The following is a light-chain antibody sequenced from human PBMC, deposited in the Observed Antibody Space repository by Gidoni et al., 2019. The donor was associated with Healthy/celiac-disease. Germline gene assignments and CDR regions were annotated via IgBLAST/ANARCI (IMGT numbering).Light chain of an antibody. Sequence: IVMTQSPATLSVSPGERATLACRASQSVSSNLAWYQQQPGQAPRLLIYGAATRATGIPARCSGSGSGTEFTITISSLQSEDFAVYYCQQYNNWPPLTFGGGTKVEIK. J-gene: IGKJ4*01. CDR3: QQYNNWPPLT. CDR1: QSVSSN. CDR2: GAA. V-gene: IGKV3-15*01.